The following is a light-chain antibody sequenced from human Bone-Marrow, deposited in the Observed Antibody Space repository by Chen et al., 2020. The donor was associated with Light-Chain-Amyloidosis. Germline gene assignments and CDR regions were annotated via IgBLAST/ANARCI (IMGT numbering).Light chain of an antibody. V-gene: IGLV2-14*01. J-gene: IGLJ1*01. CDR3: SSYTITNTLV. CDR2: EVT. CDR1: SSDVGGDNH. Sequence: QSALTQPASVSGSPGQSITIPCTGTSSDVGGDNHVSWYHQHPDKAPKLMIYEVTNRPSWVPDRFSGSKSDNTASLTISGLQTEDEADYFCSSYTITNTLVFGSETRVTVL.